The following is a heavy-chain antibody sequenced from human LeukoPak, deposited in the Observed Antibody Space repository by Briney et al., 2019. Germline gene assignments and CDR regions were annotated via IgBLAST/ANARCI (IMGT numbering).Heavy chain of an antibody. Sequence: SETLSLTCTVSGGSLSNGGYYWNWIRQHPGRGLEWIGYIYYSGSTFYNPSLKSRVTISVDTSKNQFSLELSSVTAADTAIYYCARVSLGTRAFDIWGQGTMVTVSS. CDR1: GGSLSNGGYY. CDR3: ARVSLGTRAFDI. D-gene: IGHD1-26*01. V-gene: IGHV4-31*03. J-gene: IGHJ3*02. CDR2: IYYSGST.